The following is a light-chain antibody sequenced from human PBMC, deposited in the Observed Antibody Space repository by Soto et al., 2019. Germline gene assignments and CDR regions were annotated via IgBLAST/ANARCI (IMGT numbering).Light chain of an antibody. J-gene: IGKJ4*01. CDR3: LQRDIYS. V-gene: IGKV1-17*01. CDR1: QDIRND. CDR2: AAS. Sequence: DIQMTQSPSSLSASVGDRVTITCRASQDIRNDLDWYQQKPGKAPKRLIYAASSLQNGAPSRFSGSGSGTEFTLTISSLQPEEFATYYCLQRDIYSVGGGTKVEIK.